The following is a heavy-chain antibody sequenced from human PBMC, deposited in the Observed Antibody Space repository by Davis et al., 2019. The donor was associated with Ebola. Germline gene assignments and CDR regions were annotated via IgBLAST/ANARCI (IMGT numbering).Heavy chain of an antibody. Sequence: SVKVSCKASGGTFSSYAISWVRQAPGQGLEWMGRIIPILGIANYAQKFQGRVTITADKSTSTAYMELSSLRSEDTAVYYCARDAGYGDYVGHDAFDIWGQGTMVTVFS. CDR1: GGTFSSYA. J-gene: IGHJ3*02. CDR2: IIPILGIA. V-gene: IGHV1-69*04. D-gene: IGHD4-17*01. CDR3: ARDAGYGDYVGHDAFDI.